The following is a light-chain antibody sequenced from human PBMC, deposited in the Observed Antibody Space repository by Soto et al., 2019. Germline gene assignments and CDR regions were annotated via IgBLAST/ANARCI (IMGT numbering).Light chain of an antibody. Sequence: QYVLTQPPSASGTPGQRVTISCSGSSSNIGSNYVYWYQQLPGTAPKLLIYRNTQRPSGVPDRFSGSKSGTSVSLAISGLRSEDEADYYCAAWDDSLGGGLFGGGTKVTVL. CDR2: RNT. CDR3: AAWDDSLGGGL. J-gene: IGLJ3*02. V-gene: IGLV1-47*01. CDR1: SSNIGSNY.